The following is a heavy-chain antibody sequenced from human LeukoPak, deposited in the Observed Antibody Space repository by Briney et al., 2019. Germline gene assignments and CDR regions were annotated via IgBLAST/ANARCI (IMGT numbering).Heavy chain of an antibody. J-gene: IGHJ4*02. Sequence: GGSLRLSCAASGFTFSRYSMNWVRQAPGKGLEWVSSISISSNYIYYADSVKGRFTISRDNAKNSLYLQMNSLRTEDTALYYCAKADARIATAGFDYWGQGILVTVSS. CDR3: AKADARIATAGFDY. V-gene: IGHV3-21*04. CDR2: ISISSNYI. CDR1: GFTFSRYS. D-gene: IGHD6-13*01.